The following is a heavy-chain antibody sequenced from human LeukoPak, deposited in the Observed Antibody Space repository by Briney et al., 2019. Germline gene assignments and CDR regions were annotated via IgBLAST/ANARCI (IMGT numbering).Heavy chain of an antibody. CDR3: AREGQQLVPPFDY. Sequence: SQTLSLTCTVSGSISSGRYYWSWIRQPAGKGLEWIGRIYVSGSTNYNPSLESRVTISVDTSKNQFSLQLTSLTAADTAVYYCAREGQQLVPPFDYWGQGTLITVSS. CDR2: IYVSGST. D-gene: IGHD6-6*01. V-gene: IGHV4-61*02. J-gene: IGHJ4*02. CDR1: GSISSGRYY.